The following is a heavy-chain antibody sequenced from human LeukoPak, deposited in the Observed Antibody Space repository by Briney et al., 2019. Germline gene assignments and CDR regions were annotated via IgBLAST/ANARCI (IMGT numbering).Heavy chain of an antibody. Sequence: SQTLSLTCTVSGGSISSGGYYWSWIRQHPGKGLEWIGYIYYSGSIYYNPSLKSRVTISVDTSKNQFSLKLSSVTAADTAVYYCARDGSHYFDYWGQGTLVTVSS. V-gene: IGHV4-31*03. CDR1: GGSISSGGYY. CDR3: ARDGSHYFDY. J-gene: IGHJ4*02. CDR2: IYYSGSI. D-gene: IGHD2-2*03.